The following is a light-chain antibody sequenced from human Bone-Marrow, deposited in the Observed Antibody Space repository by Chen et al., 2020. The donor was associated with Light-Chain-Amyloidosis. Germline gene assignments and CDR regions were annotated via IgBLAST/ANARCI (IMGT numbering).Light chain of an antibody. CDR3: QSYQGSGQVV. CDR2: EDD. J-gene: IGLJ3*02. Sequence: NFMLTQPHSVSESPGKTVIISCTRSSGSIATNYVQWYQQRPGSSPTTVIYEDDQRPSGVPDRFAGSMDRSSNSAALTVAGLKAEDEDDYYCQSYQGSGQVVFGGGTKLTVL. CDR1: SGSIATNY. V-gene: IGLV6-57*01.